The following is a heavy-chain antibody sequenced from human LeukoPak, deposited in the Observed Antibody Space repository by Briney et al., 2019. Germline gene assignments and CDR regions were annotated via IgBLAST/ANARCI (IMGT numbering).Heavy chain of an antibody. V-gene: IGHV4-59*08. CDR3: ARAGSGYSFDY. Sequence: PSETLSLTCTVSGTSISTYYWSWIRQPPGKGLEWVGYLYYSGSTCYNPSLKSRVTISVDTSKNQFSLRLSSVTAADTAVYYCARAGSGYSFDYWGQGTLVTVSS. J-gene: IGHJ4*02. D-gene: IGHD3-10*01. CDR2: LYYSGST. CDR1: GTSISTYY.